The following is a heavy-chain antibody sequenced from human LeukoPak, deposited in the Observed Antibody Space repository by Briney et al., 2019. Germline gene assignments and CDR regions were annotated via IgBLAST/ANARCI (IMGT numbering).Heavy chain of an antibody. J-gene: IGHJ4*02. V-gene: IGHV4-59*08. CDR3: ASHYGDSYFGF. D-gene: IGHD4-17*01. CDR2: IYYSGST. Sequence: SETLSLTCTVSGGSISSYYWSWIRQPPGKGLEWIGYIYYSGSTNYNPSLKSRVTISLDTSQNQFSLKLTSVTAADTAVYYCASHYGDSYFGFWGQGIQVTVSS. CDR1: GGSISSYY.